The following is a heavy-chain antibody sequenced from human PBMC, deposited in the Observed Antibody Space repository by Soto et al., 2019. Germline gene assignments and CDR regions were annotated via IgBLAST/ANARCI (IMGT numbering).Heavy chain of an antibody. J-gene: IGHJ4*02. D-gene: IGHD3-3*01. CDR3: ARVGDDFWSGYFDY. CDR1: GGSISSYY. V-gene: IGHV4-59*08. CDR2: IYYSGST. Sequence: PSETLSLTCTVSGGSISSYYWSWIRQPPGKGLEWIGYIYYSGSTNYNPSLKSRVTISVDTSKNQFSLKLSSVTAADTVVYYCARVGDDFWSGYFDYWGQGTLVTVSS.